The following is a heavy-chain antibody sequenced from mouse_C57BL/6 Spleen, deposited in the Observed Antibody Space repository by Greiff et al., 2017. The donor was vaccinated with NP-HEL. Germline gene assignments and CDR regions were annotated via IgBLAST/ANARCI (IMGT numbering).Heavy chain of an antibody. Sequence: VQLQESGAELVKPGASVKISCKASGYAFSSYWMNWVKQRPGKGLEWIGQIYPGDGDTNYNGKFKGKATLTADKSSSTAYMQLSSLTSEDSAVYFCARPYDGYHYAMDYWGQGTSVTVSS. D-gene: IGHD2-3*01. CDR1: GYAFSSYW. CDR3: ARPYDGYHYAMDY. V-gene: IGHV1-80*01. CDR2: IYPGDGDT. J-gene: IGHJ4*01.